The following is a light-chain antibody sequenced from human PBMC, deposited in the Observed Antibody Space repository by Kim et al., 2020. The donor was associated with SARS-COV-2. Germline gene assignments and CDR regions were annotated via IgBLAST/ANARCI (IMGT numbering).Light chain of an antibody. Sequence: GQTVTISCSGSTSNIGSNSVTWYQQLPGTAPKLLMYANDQRPSGVPGRFSGSKSGTSASLAISGLQSEDEADYYCAAWDDSLNGPLFGGGTKLTVL. CDR2: AND. CDR1: TSNIGSNS. J-gene: IGLJ3*02. CDR3: AAWDDSLNGPL. V-gene: IGLV1-44*01.